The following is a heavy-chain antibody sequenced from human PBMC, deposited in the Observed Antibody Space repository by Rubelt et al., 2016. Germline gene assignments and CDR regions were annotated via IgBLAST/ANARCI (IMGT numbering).Heavy chain of an antibody. J-gene: IGHJ4*02. V-gene: IGHV4-59*01. CDR2: IHYLGNT. CDR1: GGSIRDTF. D-gene: IGHD3-3*01. Sequence: QVRLQESGPGLVKPSETLSLTCVVSGGSIRDTFWSWVRQPPGKGLEWIGYIHYLGNTNYNPSLKNQATIYVHVSKTQFSLRLASVTAADSAVYYCARGSTSGIFGTLIPSDSWGQGTLVTVSS. CDR3: ARGSTSGIFGTLIPSDS.